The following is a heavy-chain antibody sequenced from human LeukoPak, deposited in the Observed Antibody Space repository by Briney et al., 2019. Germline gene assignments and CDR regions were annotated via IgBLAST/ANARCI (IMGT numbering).Heavy chain of an antibody. J-gene: IGHJ4*02. D-gene: IGHD5-18*01. CDR2: ISYDGSNK. V-gene: IGHV3-30-3*01. Sequence: GGSLRLSCAASGFTFSSYPMHWVRQAPGKGLEWVAVISYDGSNKYYADSVKGRFTISRDNSKNTLYLQMNSLRAEDTAVYYCARDRLREYSYGFSSFDYWGQGTLVTVSS. CDR3: ARDRLREYSYGFSSFDY. CDR1: GFTFSSYP.